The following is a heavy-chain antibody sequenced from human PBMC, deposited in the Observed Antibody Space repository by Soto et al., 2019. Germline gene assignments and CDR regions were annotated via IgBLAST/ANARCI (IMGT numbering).Heavy chain of an antibody. CDR2: VSGSAGST. V-gene: IGHV3-23*01. CDR1: EFTFSIYV. J-gene: IGHJ3*01. D-gene: IGHD6-6*01. Sequence: EVQLLESGGGLVQPGGSLRLTCAASEFTFSIYVMTWVRQAPGKGLEWVSAVSGSAGSTYYADSVKGRFSISRDNSKNTLYLQMNSLTADDTAVYYCARVQGTARNAFDVWGHGTIVTVSS. CDR3: ARVQGTARNAFDV.